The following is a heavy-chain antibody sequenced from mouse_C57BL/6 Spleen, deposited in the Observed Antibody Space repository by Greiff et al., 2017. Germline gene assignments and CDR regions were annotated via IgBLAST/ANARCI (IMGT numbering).Heavy chain of an antibody. CDR2: IDPANGNT. J-gene: IGHJ2*01. CDR1: GFNIKNTY. V-gene: IGHV14-3*01. D-gene: IGHD2-4*01. CDR3: ALYDYDLYYCDY. Sequence: EVKLQESVAELVRPGASVKLSCTASGFNIKNTYMHWVKQRPEQGLEWIGRIDPANGNTKYAPKFQGKATITADTSSNTAYLQLSSLTSEDTAIYYCALYDYDLYYCDYGGQGTTRTVSS.